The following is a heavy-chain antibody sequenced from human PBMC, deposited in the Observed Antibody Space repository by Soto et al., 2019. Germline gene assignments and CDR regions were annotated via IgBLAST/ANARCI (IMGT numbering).Heavy chain of an antibody. CDR2: IIPIFGTA. V-gene: IGHV1-69*01. Sequence: QVQLVQSGAEVKQPGSSVKVSCKASGGTFSSYAISWVRQAPGQGLEWMGGIIPIFGTANHAQKFQGRVTITADESPSTAYIELSSLRSEDTAVYYCARGMDYYDSSGYWIDYWGQGTLVTVSS. D-gene: IGHD3-22*01. J-gene: IGHJ4*02. CDR1: GGTFSSYA. CDR3: ARGMDYYDSSGYWIDY.